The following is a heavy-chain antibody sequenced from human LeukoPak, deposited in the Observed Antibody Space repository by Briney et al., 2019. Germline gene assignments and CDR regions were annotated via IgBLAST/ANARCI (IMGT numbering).Heavy chain of an antibody. CDR3: AKDPGIAVAGSSGWFDP. Sequence: PGGSLRLSCAASGFTFGSYGMHWVRQAPGKGLEWVAVISYDGSNKYYADSVKGRFTISRDNSKNTLYLQMNSLRAEDTAVYYCAKDPGIAVAGSSGWFDPWGQGTLVTVSS. J-gene: IGHJ5*02. CDR2: ISYDGSNK. CDR1: GFTFGSYG. D-gene: IGHD6-19*01. V-gene: IGHV3-30*18.